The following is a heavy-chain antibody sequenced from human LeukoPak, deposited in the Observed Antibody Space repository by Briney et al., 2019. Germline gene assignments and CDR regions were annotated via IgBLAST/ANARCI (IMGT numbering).Heavy chain of an antibody. Sequence: GGSLRLSCAASGFSFNSHGMHWVRQAPDQGLEGVAGISDDGSKGYYADSVKGRFTISSENSKNVLYLQMSSLRAEDTAVYYCAKDYNRGLPDYWGQGTLVIVSS. D-gene: IGHD2-21*01. CDR1: GFSFNSHG. CDR2: ISDDGSKG. CDR3: AKDYNRGLPDY. V-gene: IGHV3-30*18. J-gene: IGHJ4*02.